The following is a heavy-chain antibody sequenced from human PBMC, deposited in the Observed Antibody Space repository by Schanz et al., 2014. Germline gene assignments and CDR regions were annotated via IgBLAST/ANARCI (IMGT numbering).Heavy chain of an antibody. V-gene: IGHV3-23*03. D-gene: IGHD3-10*02. J-gene: IGHJ4*02. CDR2: FVHPGGST. Sequence: EVQLAESGGGLVQPGGSLRLSCAASGFTFSTSAMSWVRQVPGKGLEWVSFVHPGGSTYYPDSVKGRFTISRDSSKNTLYLQMNSLRPEDTAIYYCAKNQYDDVDLSSFYFDFWGQGTLVTVSS. CDR3: AKNQYDDVDLSSFYFDF. CDR1: GFTFSTSA.